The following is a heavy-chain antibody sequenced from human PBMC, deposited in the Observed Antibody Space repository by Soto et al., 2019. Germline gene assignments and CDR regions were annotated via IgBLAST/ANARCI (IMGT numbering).Heavy chain of an antibody. CDR3: ARDANYYYDTSGFPLDS. Sequence: LXLTCTVSGGSVSIGSYYWSWIRQPPGKGLEWIGYIYYSGSTNYNPSLKSRVTISVDTSKNQFSLNSLSAEDTAIYYCARDANYYYDTSGFPLDSWGQETLVTVSS. V-gene: IGHV4-61*01. CDR2: IYYSGST. CDR1: GGSVSIGSYY. D-gene: IGHD3-22*01. J-gene: IGHJ5*01.